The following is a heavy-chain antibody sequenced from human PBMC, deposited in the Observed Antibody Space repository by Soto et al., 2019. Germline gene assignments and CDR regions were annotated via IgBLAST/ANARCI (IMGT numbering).Heavy chain of an antibody. Sequence: PSETLSLTCTVSGGSVSSGSYYWSWIRQPPGKGLEWIGYIYYSGSTNYNPSLKSRVTISVDTSKNQFSLKLSSVTAADTAVYYCASTNTYYYDSSGYTMDVWGQGTTVTVSS. V-gene: IGHV4-61*01. D-gene: IGHD3-22*01. CDR1: GGSVSSGSYY. CDR3: ASTNTYYYDSSGYTMDV. CDR2: IYYSGST. J-gene: IGHJ6*02.